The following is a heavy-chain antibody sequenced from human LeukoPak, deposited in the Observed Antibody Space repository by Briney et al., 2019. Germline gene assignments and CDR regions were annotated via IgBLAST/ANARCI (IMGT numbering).Heavy chain of an antibody. Sequence: PGGSLRLSCAASGFTFSSYAMSWVRQAPGKGLEWASAISGSGDSTYYSDSVKGRFTISTDNSKNTLYLQMNSLRAEDTAVYYCAKDPWRPSSGPYMDVWGKGTTVTVSS. J-gene: IGHJ6*03. CDR3: AKDPWRPSSGPYMDV. CDR1: GFTFSSYA. V-gene: IGHV3-23*01. CDR2: ISGSGDST. D-gene: IGHD3-10*01.